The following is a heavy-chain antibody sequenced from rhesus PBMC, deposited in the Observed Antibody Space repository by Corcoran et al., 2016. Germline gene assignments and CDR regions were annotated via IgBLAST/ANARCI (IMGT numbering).Heavy chain of an antibody. J-gene: IGHJ6*01. CDR1: GYSFTSYW. D-gene: IGHD3-3*01. Sequence: EVQLVQSGAEVKRPGASLKISCKTSGYSFTSYWISWVRQMPGKGPEWMGAIDPSDSDTRYNPSVQGQVTISADKSISTAYLQWSRLKASDTATYYCAKGGTTIFGLVIIQFGLDSWGQGVVVTVSS. V-gene: IGHV5-20*01. CDR3: AKGGTTIFGLVIIQFGLDS. CDR2: IDPSDSDT.